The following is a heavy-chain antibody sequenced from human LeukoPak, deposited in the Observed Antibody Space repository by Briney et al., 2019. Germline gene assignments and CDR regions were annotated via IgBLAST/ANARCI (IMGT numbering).Heavy chain of an antibody. V-gene: IGHV3-72*01. CDR2: IRNKANSYTT. CDR1: GFTFSSYV. CDR3: VRVGSLAFDI. J-gene: IGHJ3*02. D-gene: IGHD3-10*01. Sequence: GGSLRLSCAASGFTFSSYVMSWVRQAPGKGLEWVGSIRNKANSYTTEYAESVKGRFTISRDDSKNSVYLQMDSLKTEDTAVYYCVRVGSLAFDIWGQGTMVTVSS.